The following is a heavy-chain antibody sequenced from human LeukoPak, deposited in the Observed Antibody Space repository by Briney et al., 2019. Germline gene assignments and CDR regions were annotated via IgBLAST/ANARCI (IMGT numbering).Heavy chain of an antibody. Sequence: GGALEIPLQGSGSLFINYWIAWARQLPGKGRECMGMVFPVDSKTNYSPAFLGQVTMSVDKSIGAAYLQWRSLKASDTAMYYCARLDTKNYQFWGQGTLVSVSS. CDR1: GSLFINYW. J-gene: IGHJ4*02. CDR2: VFPVDSKT. CDR3: ARLDTKNYQF. D-gene: IGHD1-7*01. V-gene: IGHV5-51*01.